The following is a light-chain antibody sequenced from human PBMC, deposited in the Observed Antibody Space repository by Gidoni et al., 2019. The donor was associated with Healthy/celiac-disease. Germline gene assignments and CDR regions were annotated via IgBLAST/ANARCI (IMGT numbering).Light chain of an antibody. CDR1: SSNIGNHY. CDR2: ENN. CDR3: GTWDSSLSAGVV. V-gene: IGLV1-51*02. J-gene: IGLJ2*01. Sequence: QSVLTQPPSVSAPPGQKVTISCSGSSSNIGNHYVSWYQQLPGTAPKLLIYENNKRPSGIPDRFSGSKSGTSATLGITGLQTGDEADYYCGTWDSSLSAGVVFGGGTKLTVL.